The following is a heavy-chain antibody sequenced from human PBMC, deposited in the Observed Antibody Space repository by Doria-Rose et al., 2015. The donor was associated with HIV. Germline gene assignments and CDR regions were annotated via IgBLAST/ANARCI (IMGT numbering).Heavy chain of an antibody. CDR2: IIPVLGIR. CDR3: ATTWSGYYLDY. J-gene: IGHJ4*02. D-gene: IGHD3-3*01. V-gene: IGHV1-69*02. Sequence: PAPGQGLEWMGRIIPVLGIRNYAQKFQGRVTITADESTSTAYIELSNLRSEDTAVYYCATTWSGYYLDYWGQGTLVTVSS.